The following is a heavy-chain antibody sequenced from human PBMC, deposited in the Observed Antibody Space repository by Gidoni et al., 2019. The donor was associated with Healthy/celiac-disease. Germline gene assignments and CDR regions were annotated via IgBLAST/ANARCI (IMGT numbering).Heavy chain of an antibody. V-gene: IGHV4-31*03. CDR3: ARDPAGVYDSSAPGWFDP. CDR2: IYYSGST. CDR1: GGSISSGGYY. D-gene: IGHD3-22*01. J-gene: IGHJ5*02. Sequence: QVQLQESGPGLVKPSQTLSLTCTVSGGSISSGGYYWSWIRQHPGKGLEWIGYIYYSGSTYYNPSLKSRVTISVDTSKNQFSRKLSSVTAADTAVYYCARDPAGVYDSSAPGWFDPWGQGTLVTVSS.